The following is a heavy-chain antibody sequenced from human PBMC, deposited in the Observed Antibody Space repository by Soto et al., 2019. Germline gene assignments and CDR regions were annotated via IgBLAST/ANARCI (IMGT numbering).Heavy chain of an antibody. CDR3: ARDDSEGSSTSD. Sequence: EVQLVESGGGLVKPGGSLRLSCAASDSTFSTYGMNWLRQAPGKGLEWVSSIDSSGSYIYYTDSVQGRFIVSRDNAKNFLYLQMNSLRAADTAVYFCARDDSEGSSTSDWGQGTLVTVSS. D-gene: IGHD2-2*01. CDR1: DSTFSTYG. CDR2: IDSSGSYI. J-gene: IGHJ4*02. V-gene: IGHV3-21*01.